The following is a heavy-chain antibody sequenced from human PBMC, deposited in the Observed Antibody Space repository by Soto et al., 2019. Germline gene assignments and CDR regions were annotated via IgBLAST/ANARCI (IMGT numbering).Heavy chain of an antibody. J-gene: IGHJ4*02. V-gene: IGHV3-23*01. D-gene: IGHD3-16*01. CDR2: IAASGRNA. CDR3: ADGGGFDY. CDR1: GFTFSTYD. Sequence: GGSLRLSCAASGFTFSTYDMSWVRQAPWKGLEWVSTIAASGRNADYADSVKGRFTISRDNSKNTLYLRMNSLIAEDTAVYYCADGGGFDYWGQGTLVTVSS.